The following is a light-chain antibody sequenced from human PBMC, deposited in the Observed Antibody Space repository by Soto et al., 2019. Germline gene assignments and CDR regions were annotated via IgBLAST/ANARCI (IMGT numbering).Light chain of an antibody. CDR3: QAWDSSTVV. J-gene: IGLJ2*01. CDR1: KLGDKY. Sequence: SYELTQPPSVSVSPGQTASITCSGDKLGDKYACWYQQKPGQSPVLVIYQDSKRPSGIPERFSGSNSGNTATLTISGTHAMDEAEYYCQAWDSSTVVFGGGTKLTVL. CDR2: QDS. V-gene: IGLV3-1*01.